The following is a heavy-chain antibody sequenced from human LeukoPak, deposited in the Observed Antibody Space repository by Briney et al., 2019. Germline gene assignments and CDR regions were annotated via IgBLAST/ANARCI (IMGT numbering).Heavy chain of an antibody. Sequence: GGSLRLSCAASGFTFSSYGMHWVRQAPGKGLEWVAFIRYDGSNKYYADSVKGRFTISRDNSKNTLYLQMNSLRAEDTAVYYCAKGGGEVPAAIHYWGQGTLVTVSS. D-gene: IGHD2-2*01. V-gene: IGHV3-30*02. J-gene: IGHJ4*02. CDR3: AKGGGEVPAAIHY. CDR1: GFTFSSYG. CDR2: IRYDGSNK.